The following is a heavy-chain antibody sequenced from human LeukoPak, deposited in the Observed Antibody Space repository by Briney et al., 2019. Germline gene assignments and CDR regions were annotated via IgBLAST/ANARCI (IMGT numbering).Heavy chain of an antibody. D-gene: IGHD2-15*01. CDR3: ARDPTSSGGSWGYFDY. J-gene: IGHJ4*02. V-gene: IGHV3-21*01. CDR2: ISSSSSYI. Sequence: GGSLRLSCAASGFTFSSYSMNWVRQAPGKGLEWFSSISSSSSYIYYADSVKGRFTISRDNAKNSLYLQMNSLRAEDTAVYYCARDPTSSGGSWGYFDYWGQGTLVTVSS. CDR1: GFTFSSYS.